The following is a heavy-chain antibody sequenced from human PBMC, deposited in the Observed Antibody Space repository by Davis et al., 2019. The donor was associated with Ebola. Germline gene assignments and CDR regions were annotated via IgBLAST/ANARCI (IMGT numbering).Heavy chain of an antibody. V-gene: IGHV4-59*01. CDR3: ARGLDYYDSSSAFDI. CDR1: GGSISSYY. Sequence: MPSETLSLTCTVSGGSISSYYWSWIRQPPGKGLEWIGYIYYSGSANYNPSLKSRVTISVDTSKNQFSLELSSVTAADTAVYYCARGLDYYDSSSAFDIWGQGTMVTVSS. D-gene: IGHD3-22*01. J-gene: IGHJ3*02. CDR2: IYYSGSA.